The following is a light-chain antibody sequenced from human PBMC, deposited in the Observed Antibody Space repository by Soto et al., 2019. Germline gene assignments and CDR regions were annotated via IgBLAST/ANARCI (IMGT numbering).Light chain of an antibody. CDR3: QQDGYSPFT. J-gene: IGKJ2*01. Sequence: EIVLTQSPGTLSLSPGERATLSCRASQSVNSNYLAWYQQKPGQAPSILIYTAASRATRIPDRFSASGSGTDFTLTISRLDPADLAVYYCQQDGYSPFTFGQGTKLEGK. CDR2: TAA. CDR1: QSVNSNY. V-gene: IGKV3-20*01.